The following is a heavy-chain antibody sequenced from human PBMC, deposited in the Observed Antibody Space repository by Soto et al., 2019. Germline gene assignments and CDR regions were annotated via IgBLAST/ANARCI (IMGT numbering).Heavy chain of an antibody. J-gene: IGHJ6*02. CDR2: IYYSGST. CDR3: ARELRFGEDYYGMDV. Sequence: PSETLSLTCTFSGCSSSSYYWSWIRQPPGKGLEWIGYIYYSGSTNYNPSLKSRVTISVDTSKNQFSLKLSSVTAADTAVYYCARELRFGEDYYGMDVWGQGTTVTVS. V-gene: IGHV4-59*12. CDR1: GCSSSSYY. D-gene: IGHD3-10*01.